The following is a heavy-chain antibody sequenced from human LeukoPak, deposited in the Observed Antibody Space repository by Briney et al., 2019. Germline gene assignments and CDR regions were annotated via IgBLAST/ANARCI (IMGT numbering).Heavy chain of an antibody. V-gene: IGHV4-61*09. CDR1: GGSISSGRYY. Sequence: PSQTLSLTCSVSGGSISSGRYYWSWIRQPAGKGLEWIGHVCPSDNTTNYSPSLMSRVTISKDKSKNQFTLRVTSVTAADTAVYYCASEWVGLAVTGSKYFDSWGQGFLVTVSS. CDR3: ASEWVGLAVTGSKYFDS. CDR2: VCPSDNTT. D-gene: IGHD6-19*01. J-gene: IGHJ4*02.